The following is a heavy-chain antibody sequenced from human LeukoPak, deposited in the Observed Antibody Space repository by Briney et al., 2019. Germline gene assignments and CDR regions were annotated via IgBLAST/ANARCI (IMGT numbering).Heavy chain of an antibody. V-gene: IGHV1-2*02. CDR2: INPNSGGT. CDR1: GYTFTGYY. Sequence: ASVKVSCKASGYTFTGYYMHWVRQAPGQGLEWMGWINPNSGGTNYAQKFQGRVTMTRDTSISTAYMELSRLRSNDTAVYYCARTYCSGGSCQHYYYYYMDVWGKGTTVTVSS. J-gene: IGHJ6*03. D-gene: IGHD2-15*01. CDR3: ARTYCSGGSCQHYYYYYMDV.